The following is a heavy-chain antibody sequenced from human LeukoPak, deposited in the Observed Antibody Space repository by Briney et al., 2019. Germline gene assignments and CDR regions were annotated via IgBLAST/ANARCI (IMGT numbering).Heavy chain of an antibody. CDR3: ARGSGWYYYYYGMDV. Sequence: GGSLRLSCAASGFTFSSYSMNWVRQAPGKGLEWVSSISSSSSSYIYYADSVKGRFTISRDNAKNSLYLQMNSLRAEDTAVYYCARGSGWYYYYYGMDVWGQGTTVTVSS. D-gene: IGHD6-19*01. CDR1: GFTFSSYS. J-gene: IGHJ6*02. CDR2: ISSSSSSYI. V-gene: IGHV3-21*01.